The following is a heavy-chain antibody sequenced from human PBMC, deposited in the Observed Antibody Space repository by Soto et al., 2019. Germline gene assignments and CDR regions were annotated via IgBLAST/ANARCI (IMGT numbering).Heavy chain of an antibody. J-gene: IGHJ4*02. CDR1: EFTFSPTT. Sequence: GGSLRLSCAPSEFTFSPTTMTWVRQAPGRGLQWVATIRDSGDITYYADSVKCRMTLSRVARRNTTYPNMMNLKAEDIDLNYCANPWVTTITDRPQRFDYWGRGNLVTVSS. V-gene: IGHV3-23*01. CDR3: ANPWVTTITDRPQRFDY. CDR2: IRDSGDIT. D-gene: IGHD6-6*01.